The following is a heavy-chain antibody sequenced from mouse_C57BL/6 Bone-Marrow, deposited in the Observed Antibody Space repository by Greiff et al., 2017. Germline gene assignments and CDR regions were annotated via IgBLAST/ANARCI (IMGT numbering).Heavy chain of an antibody. Sequence: LVESGPELVKPGASVKISCKASGYAFSSSWMNWVKKRPGKGLEWIGRIYPGDGDTNYNGKFKGKATLTADKSSSTAYMQLSSLTSEDSAVYFCASPLYYGSSFWFAYWGQGTLVTVSA. CDR3: ASPLYYGSSFWFAY. V-gene: IGHV1-82*01. J-gene: IGHJ3*01. CDR2: IYPGDGDT. D-gene: IGHD1-1*01. CDR1: GYAFSSSW.